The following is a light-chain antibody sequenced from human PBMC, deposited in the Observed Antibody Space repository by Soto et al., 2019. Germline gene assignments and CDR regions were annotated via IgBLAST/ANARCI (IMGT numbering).Light chain of an antibody. V-gene: IGKV3-15*01. CDR3: QQYAGSPRT. CDR1: QNINNN. J-gene: IGKJ1*01. Sequence: EIVMTQSPATLSESPGERVSLSCRASQNINNNLAWYQQKPGQAPRLLIFGASTRATGIPARFTGSGSGTDFTLTINRVEPEDFAVYFCQQYAGSPRTFGQGTKVDIK. CDR2: GAS.